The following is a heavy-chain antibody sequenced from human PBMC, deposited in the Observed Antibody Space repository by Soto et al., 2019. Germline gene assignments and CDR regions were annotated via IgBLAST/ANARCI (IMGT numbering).Heavy chain of an antibody. J-gene: IGHJ4*02. CDR2: IDPSDSYT. CDR1: GHSFTSYW. Sequence: RGESLKISCKGSGHSFTSYWISWVRQMPGKGLEWMGRIDPSDSYTNYSPSFQGHVTISADKSISTAYLQWSSLKASDTAMYYCARSTYYDYVWGSYRSIFDYWGQGTLVTVSS. V-gene: IGHV5-10-1*01. D-gene: IGHD3-16*02. CDR3: ARSTYYDYVWGSYRSIFDY.